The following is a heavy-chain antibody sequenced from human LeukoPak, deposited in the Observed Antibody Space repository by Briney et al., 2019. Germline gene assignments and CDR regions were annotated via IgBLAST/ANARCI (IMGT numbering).Heavy chain of an antibody. CDR2: IYYSGST. V-gene: IGHV4-39*01. Sequence: ASETLSLTCNVSGGSISSRSYYWGWIRQPPGKGLEWIGSIYYSGSTYYNPSLKSRVTISVDTSKNQFSLKLSSVTAADTAVYYCARLWGLSSSWFPRAGPSQKNWFDPWGQGTLVTVSS. D-gene: IGHD6-13*01. CDR3: ARLWGLSSSWFPRAGPSQKNWFDP. J-gene: IGHJ5*02. CDR1: GGSISSRSYY.